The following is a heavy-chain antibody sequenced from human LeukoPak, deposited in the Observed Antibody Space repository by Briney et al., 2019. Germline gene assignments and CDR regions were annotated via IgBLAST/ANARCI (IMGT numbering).Heavy chain of an antibody. CDR3: ARGLSYCTNGVCSTPYFDY. V-gene: IGHV4-34*01. CDR2: INHSGST. D-gene: IGHD2-8*01. Sequence: PSETLSLTCAVYGGSFSGYYWSWIRQPPGKGLEWIGEINHSGSTNYNPSLKSRVTISVVTSKNQFSLKLSSVTAADTAVYYCARGLSYCTNGVCSTPYFDYWGQGTLVTVSS. J-gene: IGHJ4*02. CDR1: GGSFSGYY.